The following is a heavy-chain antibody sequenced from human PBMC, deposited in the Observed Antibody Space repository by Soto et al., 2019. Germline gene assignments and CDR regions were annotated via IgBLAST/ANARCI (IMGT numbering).Heavy chain of an antibody. V-gene: IGHV4-34*01. CDR1: GGSFSGYY. CDR2: INHSGST. D-gene: IGHD3-9*01. CDR3: ARGWRYFDWLGPRKNWFDP. Sequence: QVQLQQWGAGLLKPSETLSLTCAVYGGSFSGYYWSWIRQPPGKGLEWIGEINHSGSTNYNPSLKSRVTISVDTSKNQFSLKLSSVTAADTAVYYCARGWRYFDWLGPRKNWFDPWGQGTLVTVSS. J-gene: IGHJ5*02.